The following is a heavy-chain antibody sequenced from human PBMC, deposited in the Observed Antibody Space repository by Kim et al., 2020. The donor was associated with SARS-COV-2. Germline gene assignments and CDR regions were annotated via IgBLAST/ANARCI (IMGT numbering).Heavy chain of an antibody. J-gene: IGHJ5*02. V-gene: IGHV4-31*02. Sequence: TYYRPRIKSRRHISLDTYENQFSLKLNSVTAADTAVYYCARCPATGWFDPWGQGTLVTVSP. CDR2: T. CDR3: ARCPATGWFDP.